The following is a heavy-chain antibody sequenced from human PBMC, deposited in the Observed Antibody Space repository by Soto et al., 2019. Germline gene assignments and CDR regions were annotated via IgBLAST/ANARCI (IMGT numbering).Heavy chain of an antibody. Sequence: EVQLLESGGGLVQPGGSLRLSCTAPGFIFSHYHRTWVRQAPEKGLEWVSAISARADRTYYADSVRGRFTISRDNSNNNLYLQMNSLRPEDTALYYCARIMTAADHYWYGMDVCGHGTTVTVSS. D-gene: IGHD2-21*02. CDR3: ARIMTAADHYWYGMDV. V-gene: IGHV3-23*01. CDR2: ISARADRT. CDR1: GFIFSHYH. J-gene: IGHJ6*02.